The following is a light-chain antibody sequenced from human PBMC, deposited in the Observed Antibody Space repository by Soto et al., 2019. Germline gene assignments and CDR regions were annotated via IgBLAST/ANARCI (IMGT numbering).Light chain of an antibody. CDR3: SSYTTVSTYV. CDR2: DVR. CDR1: SSDVGGYNY. V-gene: IGLV2-14*01. J-gene: IGLJ1*01. Sequence: QSVLPQPASVSGSPGQSITIACTGTSSDVGGYNYVSWYQQHPGKAPKLMIYDVRNRPSGVSNRFSGSKSVNTASLTISGLQAEDGADYYCSSYTTVSTYVFGTGTKVTVL.